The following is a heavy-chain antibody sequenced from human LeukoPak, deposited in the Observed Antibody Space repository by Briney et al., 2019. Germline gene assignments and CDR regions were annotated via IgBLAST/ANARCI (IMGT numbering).Heavy chain of an antibody. V-gene: IGHV4-4*07. D-gene: IGHD5-12*01. CDR2: MYSTGSN. Sequence: SETLSLTCTVSGGSISGYFWTWIRQPAGQGLEWIGRMYSTGSNNYNPSLKSRVTMSLDTSKNHFSLNLTSVTAADTAVYYCAREPTSGREPTSGRPPDYWGQGTLVTVSS. J-gene: IGHJ4*02. CDR3: AREPTSGREPTSGRPPDY. CDR1: GGSISGYF.